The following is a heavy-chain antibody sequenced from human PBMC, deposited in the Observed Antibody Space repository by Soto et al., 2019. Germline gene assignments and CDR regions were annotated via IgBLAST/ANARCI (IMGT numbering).Heavy chain of an antibody. CDR1: RGSFSGYY. CDR3: ARHGYTSGRTYFDY. D-gene: IGHD6-19*01. CDR2: INHSGST. V-gene: IGHV4-34*01. Sequence: PSETLSLTCAVYRGSFSGYYWSWIRQPPGKGLEWIGEINHSGSTNYNPSLKSRVTISVDTSKNQFSLKLTSVTAADTAVYYCARHGYTSGRTYFDYWGQGTLVTVS. J-gene: IGHJ4*02.